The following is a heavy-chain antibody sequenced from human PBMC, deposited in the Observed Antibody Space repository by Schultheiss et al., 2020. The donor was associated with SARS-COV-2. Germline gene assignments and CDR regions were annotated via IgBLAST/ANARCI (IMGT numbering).Heavy chain of an antibody. D-gene: IGHD6-19*01. Sequence: GESLKISCAASGFTFSSYSMNWVRQAPGKGLEWVSYISSSSSTIYYADSVKGRFTISRDNAKNSLYLQMNSLRAEDTAVYYCAKGQRARWVAGTPFDYWGQGTLVTVSS. CDR1: GFTFSSYS. CDR3: AKGQRARWVAGTPFDY. J-gene: IGHJ4*02. V-gene: IGHV3-48*04. CDR2: ISSSSSTI.